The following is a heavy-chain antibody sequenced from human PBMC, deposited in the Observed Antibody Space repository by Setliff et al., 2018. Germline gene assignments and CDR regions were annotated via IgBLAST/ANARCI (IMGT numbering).Heavy chain of an antibody. CDR1: GGTFSSYG. Sequence: GASVKVSCKASGGTFSSYGISWVRQAPGQGLEWMGGTIPIFGTTDYAQKFQGRVTIITDESTSTAFMQLSSLRGEDTAVYYCAGGRGWRFDDWGQGTLVTVSS. J-gene: IGHJ4*02. V-gene: IGHV1-69*05. CDR2: TIPIFGTT. CDR3: AGGRGWRFDD. D-gene: IGHD6-19*01.